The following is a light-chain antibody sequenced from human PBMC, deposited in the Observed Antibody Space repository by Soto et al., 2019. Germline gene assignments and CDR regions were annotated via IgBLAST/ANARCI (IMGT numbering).Light chain of an antibody. V-gene: IGKV3-20*01. CDR1: RGFXNDY. CDR2: RAS. J-gene: IGKJ1*01. CDR3: HQHGGTTET. Sequence: LTQSAGALSLSPGEGATLSCRASRGFXNDYVSWDAQKPGQPPRLPGVRASNMATGIPDRLSGSGSATDFLLTISGLEPADSGTYLCHQHGGTTETFGLGTKVDI.